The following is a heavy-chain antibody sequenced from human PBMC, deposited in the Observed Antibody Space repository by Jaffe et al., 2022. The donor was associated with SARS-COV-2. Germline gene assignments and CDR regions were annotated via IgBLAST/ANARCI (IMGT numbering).Heavy chain of an antibody. V-gene: IGHV3-49*05. Sequence: EVQLVESGGGLVKPGRSLRLSCTASGFTFGDYAMSWFRQAPGKGLEWVGFIRSKAYGGTTEYAASVKGRFTISRDDSKSIAYLQMNSLKTEDTAVYYCTRNGYLNYYGMDVWGQGTTVTVSS. CDR2: IRSKAYGGTT. CDR1: GFTFGDYA. CDR3: TRNGYLNYYGMDV. J-gene: IGHJ6*02. D-gene: IGHD5-12*01.